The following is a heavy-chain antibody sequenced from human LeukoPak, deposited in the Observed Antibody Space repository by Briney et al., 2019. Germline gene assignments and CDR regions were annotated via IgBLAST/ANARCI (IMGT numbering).Heavy chain of an antibody. D-gene: IGHD2-15*01. CDR3: ARAGYCSGGSCYTYHFDY. V-gene: IGHV1-24*01. J-gene: IGHJ4*02. CDR2: FDPEDGET. Sequence: ASVKVSCKVSGYTLTELSMHWVRQAPGKGLEWMGGFDPEDGETIYAQKFQGRVTMTEDTSTDTAYMELSSLRSEDTAVYYCARAGYCSGGSCYTYHFDYWGQGTLVTVSS. CDR1: GYTLTELS.